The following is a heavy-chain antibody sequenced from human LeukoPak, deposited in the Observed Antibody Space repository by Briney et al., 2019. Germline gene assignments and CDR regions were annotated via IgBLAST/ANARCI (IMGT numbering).Heavy chain of an antibody. CDR2: ISSSGSTI. V-gene: IGHV3-48*04. Sequence: GGSLRLSCAASGFTFSSYSMNWVRQAPEKGLEWVSYISSSGSTIFYADSVKGRFTISRDNAKNSLYLQMNRLRAEDTAVYYCARVIAPRAVPGSDYWGQGTLVTVSS. CDR3: ARVIAPRAVPGSDY. J-gene: IGHJ4*02. D-gene: IGHD6-19*01. CDR1: GFTFSSYS.